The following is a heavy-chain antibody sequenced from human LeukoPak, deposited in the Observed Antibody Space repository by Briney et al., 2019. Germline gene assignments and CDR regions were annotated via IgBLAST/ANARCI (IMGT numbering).Heavy chain of an antibody. V-gene: IGHV4-4*07. J-gene: IGHJ6*03. Sequence: SETLSLTCTVSGGSISSYYWSWIRQPAGKGLEWIGRIYTSGSTNYNPSLKSRVTMSVDTSKNQFSLKLSSVTAADTAVYYCARDSRIAAAGYYYYYYMDVWGKGTTVTVSS. CDR1: GGSISSYY. CDR3: ARDSRIAAAGYYYYYYMDV. CDR2: IYTSGST. D-gene: IGHD6-13*01.